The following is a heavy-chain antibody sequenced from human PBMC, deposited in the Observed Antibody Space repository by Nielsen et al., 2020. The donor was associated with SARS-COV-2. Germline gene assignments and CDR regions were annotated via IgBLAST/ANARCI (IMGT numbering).Heavy chain of an antibody. J-gene: IGHJ4*02. CDR1: GFTFSHYR. V-gene: IGHV3-74*01. CDR2: ISPDGDIV. D-gene: IGHD1-1*01. CDR3: TNWNDGY. Sequence: GESLKISCAGSGFTFSHYRMSWVRQAPGKGLVWVSRISPDGDIVDYADSVRGRFTTSRDNAKNTLYLQMNGLRAEDTAVYFCTNWNDGYWGQGTPVTVSS.